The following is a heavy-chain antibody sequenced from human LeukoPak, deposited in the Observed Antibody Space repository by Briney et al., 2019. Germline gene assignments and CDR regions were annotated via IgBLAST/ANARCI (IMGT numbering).Heavy chain of an antibody. CDR3: ARRPIAAGNNWFDP. CDR2: IYYTGTT. D-gene: IGHD6-13*01. J-gene: IGHJ5*02. CDR1: GGSISSAASY. V-gene: IGHV4-39*01. Sequence: SETLSLTCTLPGGSISSAASYWGWVRQPPANGLDWIGSIYYTGTTYYSPSLQTRATLSFDTSKNQFSLKLTSVTATDTAVYFCARRPIAAGNNWFDPWGQGTLVTVSS.